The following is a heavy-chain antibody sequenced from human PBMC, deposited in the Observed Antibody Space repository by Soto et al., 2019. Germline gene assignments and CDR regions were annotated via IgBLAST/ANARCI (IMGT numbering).Heavy chain of an antibody. Sequence: EVQLVESGGGLVQPGGSLRLSCAASGFSLSGYWMNWVRQAPGRGLEWVAIIKQDGSERYDVDSVKGRFTISRDNAKNSLYLQMSSLRVEDTALYYCARSSGWLHDYWGQGTLVTVSS. V-gene: IGHV3-7*01. CDR1: GFSLSGYW. CDR2: IKQDGSER. D-gene: IGHD6-19*01. CDR3: ARSSGWLHDY. J-gene: IGHJ4*02.